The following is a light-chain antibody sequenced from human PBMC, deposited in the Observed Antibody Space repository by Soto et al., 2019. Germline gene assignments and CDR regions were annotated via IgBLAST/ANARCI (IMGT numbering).Light chain of an antibody. CDR1: STDVGGYNY. J-gene: IGLJ1*01. Sequence: QSVLTQPPSASGSPGQSVTISCTGTSTDVGGYNYVSCYQHHPGKAPKLMIYDVSKRPSGVPDRFSGSKSGNTASLTVAGLQAEDEADYYCSSCAGSNNVEVFGTGTKLTVL. V-gene: IGLV2-8*01. CDR3: SSCAGSNNVEV. CDR2: DVS.